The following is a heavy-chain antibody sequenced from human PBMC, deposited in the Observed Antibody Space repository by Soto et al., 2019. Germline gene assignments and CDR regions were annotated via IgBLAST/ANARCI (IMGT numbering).Heavy chain of an antibody. CDR3: ERVPYYYDSSGSDY. CDR1: GYSFTSYW. CDR2: IYPGDSDT. V-gene: IGHV5-51*01. J-gene: IGHJ4*02. Sequence: GEALKISCKGSGYSFTSYWIGWVRQMPGKGLEWMGIIYPGDSDTRYSPSFQGQVTISADKSISTAYLQWSSLKASDTAMCYCERVPYYYDSSGSDYWGQGTLVTVSS. D-gene: IGHD3-22*01.